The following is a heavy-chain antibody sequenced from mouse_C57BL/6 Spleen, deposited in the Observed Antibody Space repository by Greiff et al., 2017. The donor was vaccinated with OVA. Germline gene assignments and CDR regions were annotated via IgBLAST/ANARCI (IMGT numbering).Heavy chain of an antibody. CDR3: ASFITTVVADFDY. D-gene: IGHD1-1*01. CDR1: GYSITSGYY. V-gene: IGHV3-6*01. Sequence: EVKLQESGPGLVKPSQSLSLTCSVTGYSITSGYYWNWIRQFPGNKLEWMGYISYDGSNNYNPSLKNRISITRDTSKNQFFLKLNSVTTEDTATYYCASFITTVVADFDYWGQGTTLTVSS. J-gene: IGHJ2*01. CDR2: ISYDGSN.